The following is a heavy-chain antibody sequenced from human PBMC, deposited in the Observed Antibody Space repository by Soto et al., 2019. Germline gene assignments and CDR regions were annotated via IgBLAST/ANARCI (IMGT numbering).Heavy chain of an antibody. Sequence: GGSLRLSCAASGFTFSSYEMNWVRQAPGKGLEWVSYISSSGSTRYYADSVKGRFTISRDNAKNSLYLQMNSLRAEDTAVYYCARGGSTYGMDVWGQGTTVTVSS. D-gene: IGHD2-15*01. V-gene: IGHV3-48*03. CDR1: GFTFSSYE. J-gene: IGHJ6*02. CDR2: ISSSGSTR. CDR3: ARGGSTYGMDV.